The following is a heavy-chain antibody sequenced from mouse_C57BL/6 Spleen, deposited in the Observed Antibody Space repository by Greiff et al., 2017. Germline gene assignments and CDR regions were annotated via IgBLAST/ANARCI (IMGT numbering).Heavy chain of an antibody. CDR1: GFSLTSYG. CDR3: ARGPDGYYDD. Sequence: QVQLQQSGPGLVQPSQSLSITCTVSGFSLTSYGVHWVRQSPGKGLEWLGVIWSGGSTDYNAAFISRLSISKDNSKSQVFFKMNSLQADDTAIYYCARGPDGYYDDWGKGTTLTVSS. D-gene: IGHD2-3*01. J-gene: IGHJ2*01. CDR2: IWSGGST. V-gene: IGHV2-2*01.